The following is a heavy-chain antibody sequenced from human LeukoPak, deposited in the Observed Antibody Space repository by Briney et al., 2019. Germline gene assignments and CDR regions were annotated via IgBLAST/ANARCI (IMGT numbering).Heavy chain of an antibody. CDR2: IYSGGST. V-gene: IGHV3-53*01. Sequence: SGGSLRLSCAASGFTVSNNYMIWVRQAPGKGLEWVSLIYSGGSTYYSDSVRGRFATSRDNSKNTLYLQMGSLRAEDTAVYYCAGHSEMDVWGQGITVTVSS. D-gene: IGHD6-13*01. CDR3: AGHSEMDV. J-gene: IGHJ6*02. CDR1: GFTVSNNY.